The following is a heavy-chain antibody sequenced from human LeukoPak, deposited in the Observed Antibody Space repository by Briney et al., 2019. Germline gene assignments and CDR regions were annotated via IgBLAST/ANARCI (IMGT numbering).Heavy chain of an antibody. CDR1: GFTFSSYT. J-gene: IGHJ4*02. CDR2: ISGSNSYI. V-gene: IGHV3-21*01. CDR3: ASGEAAAGTSDY. D-gene: IGHD6-13*01. Sequence: GGSLRLSCAASGFTFSSYTMHWIRQAPGKGLEWVSSISGSNSYIFYADSVKGRFTASRDNAKDSLYLQMNSLRAEDTAVYYCASGEAAAGTSDYWGQGTLVTVSS.